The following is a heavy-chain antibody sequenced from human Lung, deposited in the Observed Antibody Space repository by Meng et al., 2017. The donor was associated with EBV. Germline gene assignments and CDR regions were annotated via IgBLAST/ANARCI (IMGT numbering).Heavy chain of an antibody. V-gene: IGHV4-4*02. J-gene: IGHJ4*02. Sequence: QVRLQEAGPGLGRPSGTLSLTCAVSGGSISSSNWWSWVRQPPGKGLEWIGEIYHSGSTNYNPSLKSRVTISVDKSKNQFSLKLSSVTAADTAVYYCARGKLSGYRYFDYWGQGTLVTVSS. D-gene: IGHD3-3*01. CDR2: IYHSGST. CDR1: GGSISSSNW. CDR3: ARGKLSGYRYFDY.